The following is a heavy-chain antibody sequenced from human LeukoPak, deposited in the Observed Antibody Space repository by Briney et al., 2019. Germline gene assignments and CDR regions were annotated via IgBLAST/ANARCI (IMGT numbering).Heavy chain of an antibody. J-gene: IGHJ5*02. CDR2: IIPILGIA. Sequence: SVKVSCKASGGTFSSYAISWVRQAPGQALEWMGRIIPILGIANYAQKFQGRVTITADKSTSTAYMELSSLRSEDTAVYYCARGGITMVRGVIIPPLSWFDPWGQGTLVTVSS. CDR3: ARGGITMVRGVIIPPLSWFDP. V-gene: IGHV1-69*04. D-gene: IGHD3-10*01. CDR1: GGTFSSYA.